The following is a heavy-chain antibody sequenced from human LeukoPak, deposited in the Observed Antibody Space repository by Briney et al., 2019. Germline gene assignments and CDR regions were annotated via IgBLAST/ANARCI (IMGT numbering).Heavy chain of an antibody. CDR1: GYTFSDYY. D-gene: IGHD6-6*01. Sequence: ASVTVSCKASGYTFSDYYMHWVRQAPGQGLEWMGWINPNSADANYAQKFQGRVTVTRDTSISTVYMELSRLRSDDTAVYYCARGGSSSNDYWGQGTLITVSS. CDR3: ARGGSSSNDY. CDR2: INPNSADA. V-gene: IGHV1-2*02. J-gene: IGHJ4*02.